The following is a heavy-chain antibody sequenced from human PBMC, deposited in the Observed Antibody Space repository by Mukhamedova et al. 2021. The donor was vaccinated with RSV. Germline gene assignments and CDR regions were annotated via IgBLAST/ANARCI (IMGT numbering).Heavy chain of an antibody. V-gene: IGHV5-10-1*01. D-gene: IGHD4-23*01. J-gene: IGHJ4*02. Sequence: TNYSPSFQGHVTISADKSISTAYLQWSSLKASDTAMYYCGVTRGFDYWGQGTLVTVSS. CDR3: GVTRGFDY. CDR2: T.